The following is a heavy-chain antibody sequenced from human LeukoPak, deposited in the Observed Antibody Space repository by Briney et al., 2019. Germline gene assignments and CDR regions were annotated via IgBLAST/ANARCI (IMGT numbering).Heavy chain of an antibody. J-gene: IGHJ1*01. CDR2: IYYRGNT. V-gene: IGHV4-59*01. D-gene: IGHD3-22*01. CDR1: DGSISGYY. Sequence: SETLSLTCIVSDGSISGYYWNWIRQSPGKGLEWIGYIYYRGNTDYTPSLKSRVSISIDMSKKQFSLRLRSVSAADTAVYYCARGGESSAWYFQRWGQGTLVTVSS. CDR3: ARGGESSAWYFQR.